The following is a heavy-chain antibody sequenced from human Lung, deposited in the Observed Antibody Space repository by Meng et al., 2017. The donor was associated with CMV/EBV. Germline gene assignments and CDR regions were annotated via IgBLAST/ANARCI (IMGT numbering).Heavy chain of an antibody. J-gene: IGHJ6*02. D-gene: IGHD1-26*01. Sequence: SXTLSLXCTVSGGSVSNDRYFWGWIRQTPGKRLEWLGYIYYSGSTYYNPALKSRVTISVDTSKNQFSLRLSSVTVADTAIFYCVRDEIVGATTRGIDVWGRGXTVTVSS. CDR2: IYYSGST. V-gene: IGHV4-61*01. CDR3: VRDEIVGATTRGIDV. CDR1: GGSVSNDRYF.